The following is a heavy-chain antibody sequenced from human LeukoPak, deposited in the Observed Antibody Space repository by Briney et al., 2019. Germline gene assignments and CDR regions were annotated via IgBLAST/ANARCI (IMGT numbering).Heavy chain of an antibody. CDR3: ARGDRRRSSGRYYYGMDV. CDR1: GYTFTSYD. Sequence: ASVKVSCKASGYTFTSYDINWVRQATGQGLEWMGWMNPNSGNTGYAQKFQGRVTMTRNTSISTAYMELSSLRAEDTAVYYCARGDRRRSSGRYYYGMDVWGQGTTVTVSS. J-gene: IGHJ6*02. V-gene: IGHV1-8*01. D-gene: IGHD1-14*01. CDR2: MNPNSGNT.